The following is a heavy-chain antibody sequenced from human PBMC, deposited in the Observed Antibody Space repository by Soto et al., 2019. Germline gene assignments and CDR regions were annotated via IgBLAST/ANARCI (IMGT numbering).Heavy chain of an antibody. Sequence: GGSLRLSCAASGFTFSSYAMSWVRQAPGKGLEWVSAISGSGGSTYYADSVKGRFTISRDNSKNTLYLQMNSLRAQDTAVYYCAKPLGYGGNSVPSLPRTDDYWGQGTLVTVSS. J-gene: IGHJ4*02. CDR2: ISGSGGST. CDR1: GFTFSSYA. D-gene: IGHD4-17*01. V-gene: IGHV3-23*01. CDR3: AKPLGYGGNSVPSLPRTDDY.